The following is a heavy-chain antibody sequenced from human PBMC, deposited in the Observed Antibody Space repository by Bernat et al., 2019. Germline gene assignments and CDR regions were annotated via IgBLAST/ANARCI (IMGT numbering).Heavy chain of an antibody. CDR2: IWHDGSKK. J-gene: IGHJ4*02. CDR3: ARAIGQNGNDYRDS. CDR1: GFTFHFYG. Sequence: QVQLVESGGGVVQPGRSLRLSCVASGFTFHFYGMHWVRQAPGRGLEWVAVIWHDGSKKYYADSVKGRFTISRDNSENTVYLQMNSLRADDTAVYYCARAIGQNGNDYRDSWGQGTLVTVSS. V-gene: IGHV3-33*01. D-gene: IGHD5-12*01.